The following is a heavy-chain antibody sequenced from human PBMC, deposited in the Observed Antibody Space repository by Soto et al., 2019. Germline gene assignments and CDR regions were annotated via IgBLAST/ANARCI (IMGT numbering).Heavy chain of an antibody. J-gene: IGHJ4*02. V-gene: IGHV1-18*04. D-gene: IGHD6-6*01. CDR3: AINLPREARTVVGDY. CDR1: GYTFTSYG. Sequence: ASVKVSCKASGYTFTSYGISWVRQAPGQGLEWMGWISAYNGNTNYAQKLQGRVTMTTDTSTSTAYMELRSLRSDDTAVYYCAINLPREARTVVGDYWGEGTLVTVSS. CDR2: ISAYNGNT.